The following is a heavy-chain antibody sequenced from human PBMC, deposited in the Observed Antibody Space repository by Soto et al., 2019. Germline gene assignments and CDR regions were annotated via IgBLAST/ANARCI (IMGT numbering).Heavy chain of an antibody. V-gene: IGHV1-8*01. CDR1: GYTFTSYD. J-gene: IGHJ6*02. Sequence: ASVKVSCKASGYTFTSYDINWVRQATGQGLEWMGWMNPNSGNTGYAQKFQGRVTMTRNTSRSTAYMELSSLRSEDTAVYYCARVVPWNYYYYYGMDVWGQGTTVTVSS. CDR2: MNPNSGNT. D-gene: IGHD1-1*01. CDR3: ARVVPWNYYYYYGMDV.